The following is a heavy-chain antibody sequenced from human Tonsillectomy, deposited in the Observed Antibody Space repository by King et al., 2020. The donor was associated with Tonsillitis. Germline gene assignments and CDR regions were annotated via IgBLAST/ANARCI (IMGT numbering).Heavy chain of an antibody. CDR2: ISTRGSTI. D-gene: IGHD2-2*01. J-gene: IGHJ6*02. CDR3: ARHTMDYSYYGMDV. Sequence: VQLVESGGGLVKPGGSLRFSCAASGFNFSDYYMSWIRQAPGKGLEWVASISTRGSTIYYADSVKGRFTISRDNAKSSLYLQMNSLSAEETAVYYCARHTMDYSYYGMDVWGQGTTVTVSS. CDR1: GFNFSDYY. V-gene: IGHV3-11*01.